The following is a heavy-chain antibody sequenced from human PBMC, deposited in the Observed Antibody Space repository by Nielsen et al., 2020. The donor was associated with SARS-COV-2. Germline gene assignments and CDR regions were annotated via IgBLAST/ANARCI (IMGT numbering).Heavy chain of an antibody. D-gene: IGHD4-11*01. CDR2: IKSKTDGGTT. Sequence: GESLKISCAASGFTFSNAWMSWVRQAPGKGLEWVGRIKSKTDGGTTDYAAPVKGGFTISRDDSKNTLYLQMNSLKTEDTAVYYCTTDSDYHPPHYWGQGTLVTVSS. J-gene: IGHJ4*02. CDR3: TTDSDYHPPHY. V-gene: IGHV3-15*01. CDR1: GFTFSNAW.